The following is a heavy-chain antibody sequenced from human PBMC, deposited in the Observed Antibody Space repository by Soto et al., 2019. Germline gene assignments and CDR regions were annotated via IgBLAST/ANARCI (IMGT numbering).Heavy chain of an antibody. CDR2: IYDSGST. V-gene: IGHV4-59*01. CDR1: CVSISSFY. J-gene: IGHJ5*02. CDR3: ARRFSSMAWFAP. Sequence: PSETLSLTCTVSCVSISSFYWSWIRQPPGKGLEYIGCIYDSGSTNFNPSLKSRVTMSVDTSRTQFSLKLSSVTAADTSMYYCARRFSSMAWFAPCVQGILCTVS. D-gene: IGHD6-19*01.